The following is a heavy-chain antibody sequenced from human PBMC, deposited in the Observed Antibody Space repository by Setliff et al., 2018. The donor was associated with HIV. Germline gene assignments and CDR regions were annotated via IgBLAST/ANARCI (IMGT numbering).Heavy chain of an antibody. Sequence: ASVKVSCKASGYSFANYGLSWVRQAPGQGLEWMGWISPNNGNTDYAQRLQGRVTMTTDTSTSTAYMELSCLTSADTAVYYCARDFPYSGSWYFDYWGQGTLVTVSS. V-gene: IGHV1-18*01. CDR2: ISPNNGNT. J-gene: IGHJ4*02. CDR3: ARDFPYSGSWYFDY. D-gene: IGHD6-13*01. CDR1: GYSFANYG.